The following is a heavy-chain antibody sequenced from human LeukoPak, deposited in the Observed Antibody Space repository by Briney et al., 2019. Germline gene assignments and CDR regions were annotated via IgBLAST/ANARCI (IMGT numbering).Heavy chain of an antibody. CDR3: ARLHPYSSGWYIGADY. CDR2: IHPGDSDT. V-gene: IGHV5-51*01. D-gene: IGHD6-19*01. Sequence: GESLKISCKSSGYIFTSYWIGWVRQMPGKGLEWMAIIHPGDSDTRYSPSFRGQVTISADKSITTAYLQWSSLKASDTAMYYCARLHPYSSGWYIGADYWGQGTLVSVSS. CDR1: GYIFTSYW. J-gene: IGHJ4*02.